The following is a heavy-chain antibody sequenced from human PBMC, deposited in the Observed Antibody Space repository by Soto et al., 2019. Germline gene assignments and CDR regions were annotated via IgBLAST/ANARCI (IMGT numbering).Heavy chain of an antibody. J-gene: IGHJ4*03. CDR2: IRSKANSYAT. CDR1: GFAFSGSA. Sequence: EVQLVESGGGLVQPGGSLTLSCAASGFAFSGSAMHWVRQASGKGLEWVGRIRSKANSYATTYAASVEGRFTISRDDSKNTAYLQMNSLKTEDTAGHYCGRQGRGQGPDDFDKSGSSAPIDFWGHGTLVTVSS. V-gene: IGHV3-73*02. CDR3: GRQGRGQGPDDFDKSGSSAPIDF. D-gene: IGHD3-22*01.